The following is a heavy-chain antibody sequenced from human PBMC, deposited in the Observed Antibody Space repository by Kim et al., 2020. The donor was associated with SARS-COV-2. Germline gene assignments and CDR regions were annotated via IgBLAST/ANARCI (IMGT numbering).Heavy chain of an antibody. CDR2: ISYDGSNK. J-gene: IGHJ4*02. CDR1: GFTFSSYA. V-gene: IGHV3-30*04. CDR3: ARGYYDFWSGYHFLLGY. D-gene: IGHD3-3*01. Sequence: GGSLRLSCAASGFTFSSYAMHWVRQAPGKGLEWVAVISYDGSNKYYADSVKGRFTISRDNSKNTLYLQMNSLRAEDTAVYYCARGYYDFWSGYHFLLGYWGQGTLVTVSS.